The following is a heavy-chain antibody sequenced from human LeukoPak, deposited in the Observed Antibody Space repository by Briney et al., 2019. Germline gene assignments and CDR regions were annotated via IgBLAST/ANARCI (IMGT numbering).Heavy chain of an antibody. CDR2: IYYSGTT. CDR3: ARDDRDLGSGWYGVY. CDR1: AGSISSGGYY. Sequence: KASQTLSLTCTVAAGSISSGGYYSTWIRQHPGKGLEWIGCIYYSGTTYYNPSLKSRVPISVDPCKNQFSLKLNCVTAVGAAVYYCARDDRDLGSGWYGVYWGQGTLVTVSS. D-gene: IGHD6-19*01. J-gene: IGHJ4*02. V-gene: IGHV4-31*03.